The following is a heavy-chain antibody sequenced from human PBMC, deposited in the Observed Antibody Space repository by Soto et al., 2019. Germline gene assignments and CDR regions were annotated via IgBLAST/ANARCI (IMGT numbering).Heavy chain of an antibody. CDR2: IYYSGRT. V-gene: IGHV4-39*01. J-gene: IGHJ4*02. Sequence: QLQLQESGPGLVKPSETLSLTCTVSGGSISSSSYYWGWIRQPPGKGLEWIGSIYYSGRTYYNPSLKSRVAIXXDXSXXQFSLKLSSVTAADTAVYYCAKTYYYDSSGYYGGDWGQGTLVTVSS. CDR3: AKTYYYDSSGYYGGD. CDR1: GGSISSSSYY. D-gene: IGHD3-22*01.